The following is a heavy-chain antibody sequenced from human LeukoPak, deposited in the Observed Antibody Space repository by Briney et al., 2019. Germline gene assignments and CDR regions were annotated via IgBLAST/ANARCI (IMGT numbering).Heavy chain of an antibody. CDR3: ARGWYYVDY. Sequence: SETLSLTCTVSGGSISSSNYYWGWIRQPPGKGLEWIASISYSGSTYYNPSVKSRVTISRDTSKNQFSLSLNSVTAADTAVYYCARGWYYVDYWGQGTLVTVSS. CDR1: GGSISSSNYY. D-gene: IGHD6-13*01. J-gene: IGHJ4*02. CDR2: ISYSGST. V-gene: IGHV4-39*07.